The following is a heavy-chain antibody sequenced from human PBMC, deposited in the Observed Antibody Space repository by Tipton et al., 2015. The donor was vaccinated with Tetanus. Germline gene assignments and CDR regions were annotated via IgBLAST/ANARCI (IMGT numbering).Heavy chain of an antibody. J-gene: IGHJ4*02. CDR1: GYSFTSYW. D-gene: IGHD5-24*01. V-gene: IGHV5-51*01. CDR2: IYPGDSDT. CDR3: ARXXXDVEMATIWWFDY. Sequence: QSGAEVKKPGESLKISCKGSGYSFTSYWIGWVRQMPGKGLEWMGIIYPGDSDTRYSPSFQGQVTISADKSISTXYLQWSSLKASDTAMYYCARXXXDVEMATIWWFDYWGQGTLVTVSS.